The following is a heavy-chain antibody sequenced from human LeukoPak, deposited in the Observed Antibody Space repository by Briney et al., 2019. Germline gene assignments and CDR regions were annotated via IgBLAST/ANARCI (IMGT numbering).Heavy chain of an antibody. CDR3: ARGEATNGGAFDI. CDR2: MNPNSGNT. CDR1: GYTFTSYD. V-gene: IGHV1-8*01. Sequence: ASVKVSCKASGYTFTSYDINWVRQATGQGLEWMGWMNPNSGNTGYAQKFQGRVTMTRNTSISTAHMELSSLRSEDTAVYYCARGEATNGGAFDIWGQGTMVTVSS. D-gene: IGHD5-24*01. J-gene: IGHJ3*02.